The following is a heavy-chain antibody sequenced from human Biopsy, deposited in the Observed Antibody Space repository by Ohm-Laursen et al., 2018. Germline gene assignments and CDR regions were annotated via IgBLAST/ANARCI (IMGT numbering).Heavy chain of an antibody. Sequence: SLRLSCTAPGFTFSSYAMTWFRQAPGKGLEWVSTISGNSDIIYDTDSVKGRFTISRDNSKNTLYLQMNSLRADDTAVYYCALAAAQTVTHFDYWGQGTEVIVSS. CDR1: GFTFSSYA. CDR2: ISGNSDII. D-gene: IGHD4-17*01. J-gene: IGHJ4*02. V-gene: IGHV3-23*01. CDR3: ALAAAQTVTHFDY.